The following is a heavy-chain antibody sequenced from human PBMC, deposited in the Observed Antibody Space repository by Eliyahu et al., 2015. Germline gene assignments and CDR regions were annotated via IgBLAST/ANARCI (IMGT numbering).Heavy chain of an antibody. Sequence: QVRLVQSGGGVVQPGRSLXLSCAASGVPFNGFAMHWVRQVSGEGLEWVAVVWSDGTESYNGDSVRGRFTVSRDNFRKMVYLEMNRLRVEDTAMYFCAREHTSGPLDHWGQGSLVSVSS. D-gene: IGHD1-1*01. V-gene: IGHV3-33*01. CDR2: VWSDGTES. CDR1: GVPFNGFA. CDR3: AREHTSGPLDH. J-gene: IGHJ4*02.